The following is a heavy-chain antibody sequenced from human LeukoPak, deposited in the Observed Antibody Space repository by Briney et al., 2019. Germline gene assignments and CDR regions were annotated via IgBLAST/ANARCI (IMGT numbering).Heavy chain of an antibody. D-gene: IGHD1-14*01. CDR2: ISSSSIYI. CDR3: ARAKSDRTLFDACDI. J-gene: IGHJ3*02. Sequence: PGGSLRLSCAASGFTFSSYEMNWVRQAPGKGLEWVSSISSSSIYIYDADSVKGRFIICRDNAKKSLYLQMNSLKAEDTAVYYCARAKSDRTLFDACDIWGQGTMVTVSS. CDR1: GFTFSSYE. V-gene: IGHV3-21*01.